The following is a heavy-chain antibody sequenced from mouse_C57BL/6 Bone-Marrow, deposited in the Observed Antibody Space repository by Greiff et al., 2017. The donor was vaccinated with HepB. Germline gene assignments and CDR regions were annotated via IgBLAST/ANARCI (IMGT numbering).Heavy chain of an antibody. Sequence: VKLKQSGPGLVQPSQSLSITCTVSGFSLTSYGVHWVRQSPGKGLEWLGVIWSGGSTDYNAAFISRLSISKDNSKSQVFFKMNSLQADDTAIYYCASLDSYDYFDYWGQGTTLTVSS. CDR2: IWSGGST. CDR3: ASLDSYDYFDY. CDR1: GFSLTSYG. J-gene: IGHJ2*01. V-gene: IGHV2-2*01. D-gene: IGHD1-1*01.